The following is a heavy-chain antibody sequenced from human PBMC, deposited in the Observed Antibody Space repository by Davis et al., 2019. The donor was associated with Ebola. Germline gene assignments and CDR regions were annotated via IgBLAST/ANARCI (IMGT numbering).Heavy chain of an antibody. V-gene: IGHV4-61*01. CDR3: ATSKNIVSTPFDY. Sequence: PSETLSLTCTASGGSVSSGCYYWNWIRQPPGKGLEWIGYIYYSGSTNYNPSLKSRVTISVDTSKNQFSLKLNSVTAADTAVYYCATSKNIVSTPFDYWGQGTLVTVSS. CDR1: GGSVSSGCYY. J-gene: IGHJ4*02. CDR2: IYYSGST. D-gene: IGHD5/OR15-5a*01.